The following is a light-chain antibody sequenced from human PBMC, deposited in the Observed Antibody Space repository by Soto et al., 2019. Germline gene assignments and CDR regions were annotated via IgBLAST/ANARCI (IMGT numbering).Light chain of an antibody. CDR2: DAS. CDR3: QQFSSYVVT. V-gene: IGKV3-20*01. CDR1: QTVRNNY. J-gene: IGKJ4*01. Sequence: EFVLTQSPGTLSLSPGERATLSCRASQTVRNNYLAWYQHKPGETPKLLIYDASSRTTGIPDRFSGGGSSKEFIINISRLQHEDYAVYYCQQFSSYVVTLCGGTKVEIK.